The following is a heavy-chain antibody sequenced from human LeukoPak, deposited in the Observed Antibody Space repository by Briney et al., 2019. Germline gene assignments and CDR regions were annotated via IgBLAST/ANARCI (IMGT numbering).Heavy chain of an antibody. Sequence: GGSLRLSCAASGFTFSRNAIHWVRQGPGKGLEWVSYIAHHGSNKYYADSVKGRFTISRDNSKRTLYLQMNSLRAEDTAVYYCARDGIAVAGDYFDYWGQGTLVTVSS. J-gene: IGHJ4*02. CDR2: IAHHGSNK. CDR1: GFTFSRNA. V-gene: IGHV3-30*02. CDR3: ARDGIAVAGDYFDY. D-gene: IGHD6-19*01.